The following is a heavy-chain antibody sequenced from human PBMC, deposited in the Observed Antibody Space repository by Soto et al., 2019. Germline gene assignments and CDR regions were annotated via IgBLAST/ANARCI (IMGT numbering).Heavy chain of an antibody. J-gene: IGHJ4*02. D-gene: IGHD4-17*01. CDR3: ARTTAVPNTLRSRYFFDY. Sequence: SETLSLTCAVYGGSFSGYYWSWIRQPLGKGLEWIGEINHSGSTNYNPSLKSRVTISVDTSKNQFSLRLSSVTTADTALSYCARTTAVPNTLRSRYFFDYWGQGTLVTVS. CDR2: INHSGST. CDR1: GGSFSGYY. V-gene: IGHV4-34*01.